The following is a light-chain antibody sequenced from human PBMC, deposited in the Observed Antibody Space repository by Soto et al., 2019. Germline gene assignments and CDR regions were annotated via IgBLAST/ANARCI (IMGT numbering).Light chain of an antibody. Sequence: QSALTQPPSVSGAPGQRVTISCTGSSSNIGAGYDVHWFQQLPGTAPKLLMYANSNRPSGVPDRFSGSKSGTSASLAITGLQAEDEADYYCQSYDTSLSVVFGGGTQLTVL. J-gene: IGLJ2*01. CDR2: ANS. CDR1: SSNIGAGYD. CDR3: QSYDTSLSVV. V-gene: IGLV1-40*01.